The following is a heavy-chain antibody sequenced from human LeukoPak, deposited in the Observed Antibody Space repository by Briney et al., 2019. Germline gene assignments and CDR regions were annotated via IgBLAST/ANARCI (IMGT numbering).Heavy chain of an antibody. CDR1: GWSFNDYY. CDR2: INARGDT. V-gene: IGHV4-34*01. D-gene: IGHD2-2*01. CDR3: ARGQVPAARGYNWFDP. J-gene: IGHJ5*02. Sequence: SETLSLTCAVYGWSFNDYYWNWIRQPPGMGLEWTGEINARGDTNYNPSLKSRVNISVDTSKKQFSLRLTSMIAADTALYYCARGQVPAARGYNWFDPWGQGTLVTVSS.